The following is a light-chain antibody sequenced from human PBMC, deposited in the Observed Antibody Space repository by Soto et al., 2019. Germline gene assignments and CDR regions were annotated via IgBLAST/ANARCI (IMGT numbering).Light chain of an antibody. CDR1: QSISSW. CDR2: KAS. CDR3: QQYNSYPLT. J-gene: IGKJ4*01. V-gene: IGKV1-5*03. Sequence: DIQMTQSPSTLSASVGDRVTITCRASQSISSWLAWYQQKPGKAPNLLIYKASTLEIGVPSRFSGSGSGTEFTLTISSLQPDDVATYYCQQYNSYPLTFGGGTKVEIK.